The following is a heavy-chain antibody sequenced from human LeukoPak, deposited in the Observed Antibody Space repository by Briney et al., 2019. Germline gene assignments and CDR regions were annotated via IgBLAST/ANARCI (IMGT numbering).Heavy chain of an antibody. CDR3: ARELWGPAAIDY. Sequence: SETLSLTCTVSGGFISSYYWSWIRQPAGKGLEWIGRIYTCGTTNYKPSLKSRVTMSVDTSKNQFSLKLSSVTAADAAVYYCARELWGPAAIDYWGQGTLVTVSS. J-gene: IGHJ4*02. CDR2: IYTCGTT. D-gene: IGHD2-2*01. V-gene: IGHV4-4*07. CDR1: GGFISSYY.